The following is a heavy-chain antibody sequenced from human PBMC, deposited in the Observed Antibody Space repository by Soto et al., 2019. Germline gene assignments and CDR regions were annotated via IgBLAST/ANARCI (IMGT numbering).Heavy chain of an antibody. Sequence: QLQLQESGPGLVKPSETLSLTCTVSGGSISSSSYYWGWIRQPPGKGLEWIGSIYYSGSTYYNPSLKSRVTISVDTSKNQFSLKLSSVTAADTAVYYCARLWRSSWYGVVDYWGQGTLVTVSS. V-gene: IGHV4-39*01. CDR3: ARLWRSSWYGVVDY. CDR1: GGSISSSSYY. D-gene: IGHD6-13*01. J-gene: IGHJ4*02. CDR2: IYYSGST.